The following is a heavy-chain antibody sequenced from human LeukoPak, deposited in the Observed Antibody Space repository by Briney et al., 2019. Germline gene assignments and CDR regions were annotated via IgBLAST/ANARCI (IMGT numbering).Heavy chain of an antibody. J-gene: IGHJ4*02. V-gene: IGHV3-21*01. CDR1: GFTFSDYD. CDR2: ISGLSSYT. D-gene: IGHD3-16*01. CDR3: GRAFPPLRTSSAGDL. Sequence: GGSLRLSCSASGFTFSDYDMNWVRQAPGKGLEWVSSISGLSSYTYYGESVKGRFSISRNNAKNSLYLQMNSLGAEDTATYYCGRAFPPLRTSSAGDLWGQGILVTVSS.